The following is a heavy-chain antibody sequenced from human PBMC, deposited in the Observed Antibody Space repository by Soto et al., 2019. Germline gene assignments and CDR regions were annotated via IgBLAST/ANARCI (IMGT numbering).Heavy chain of an antibody. CDR3: AKGSEKEQLFGDY. V-gene: IGHV3-23*01. D-gene: IGHD6-6*01. CDR1: GFTFSSYA. J-gene: IGHJ4*02. Sequence: PGGSLRLSCAASGFTFSSYAMSWVRQAPGKGLEWVSAINSSGGSTYYADSVKGRFTISRDNSKNTLYLQMNSLRAEDTAVYYCAKGSEKEQLFGDYRGQGTLVTVSS. CDR2: INSSGGST.